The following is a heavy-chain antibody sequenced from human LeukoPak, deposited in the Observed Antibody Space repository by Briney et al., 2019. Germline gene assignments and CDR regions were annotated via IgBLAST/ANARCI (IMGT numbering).Heavy chain of an antibody. Sequence: GGSLRLSCAASGFTFSSYAMHWVRQAPGKGLEWVAVISFDGSNQYYGDSVKGRFTISRDNSKNTLYLQMDSLRPEDTAVYYCANTKSDSTASPTWGQGTLVTVSS. CDR2: ISFDGSNQ. V-gene: IGHV3-30-3*01. CDR3: ANTKSDSTASPT. CDR1: GFTFSSYA. D-gene: IGHD2/OR15-2a*01. J-gene: IGHJ5*02.